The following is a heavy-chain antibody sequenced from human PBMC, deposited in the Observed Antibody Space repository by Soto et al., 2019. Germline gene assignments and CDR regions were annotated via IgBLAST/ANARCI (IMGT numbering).Heavy chain of an antibody. CDR2: ISAYNGNT. CDR1: GYTFTSYG. V-gene: IGHV1-18*01. CDR3: ARDTDYDFWSGYRYYYYYGMDV. J-gene: IGHJ6*02. Sequence: ASVKVSRKASGYTFTSYGISWVRQAPGQGLEWMGWISAYNGNTNYAQKLQGRVTMTTDTSTSTAYMELRSLRSDDTAVYYCARDTDYDFWSGYRYYYYYGMDVWGQGTTVTVSS. D-gene: IGHD3-3*01.